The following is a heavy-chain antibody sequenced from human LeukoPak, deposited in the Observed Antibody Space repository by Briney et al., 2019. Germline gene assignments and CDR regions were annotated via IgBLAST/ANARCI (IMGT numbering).Heavy chain of an antibody. V-gene: IGHV3-23*01. CDR2: ISGSGGST. Sequence: PGGSLRLSCAASGFTFSSYAMSWVRQAPGKGPEWVSAISGSGGSTYYADSVKGRFTISRDNSKNTLYLQMNSLRAEDTAVYYCAKDLFLFMKVATPFDYWGQGTLVTVSS. D-gene: IGHD2-15*01. J-gene: IGHJ4*02. CDR1: GFTFSSYA. CDR3: AKDLFLFMKVATPFDY.